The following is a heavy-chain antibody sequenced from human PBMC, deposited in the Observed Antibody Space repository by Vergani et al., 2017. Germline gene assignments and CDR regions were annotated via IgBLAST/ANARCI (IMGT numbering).Heavy chain of an antibody. CDR1: GGSFSGYY. CDR2: INHSGST. J-gene: IGHJ4*02. D-gene: IGHD3-3*01. V-gene: IGHV4-34*01. Sequence: QVQLPQWGAGLLKPSETLSLTCAVYGGSFSGYYWSWIRQPPGKGLEWIGEINHSGSTNYNPSLKSRVTISVDTSKNQFSLKLSSVTAADTAVYYCARGGRNRFLEWFFDYWGQGTLVTVSS. CDR3: ARGGRNRFLEWFFDY.